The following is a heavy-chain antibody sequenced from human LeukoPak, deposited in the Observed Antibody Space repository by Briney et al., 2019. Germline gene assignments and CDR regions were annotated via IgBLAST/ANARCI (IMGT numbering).Heavy chain of an antibody. Sequence: SETLSPTCTVSGGSISSGGYYWSWIRQHPGKGLEWIGYIYYSGSTYYNPSLKSRVTISVDTSKNQFSLKLSSVTAADTAVYYCARGTSYYDASFDYWGQGTLVTVSS. J-gene: IGHJ4*02. CDR2: IYYSGST. D-gene: IGHD3-22*01. V-gene: IGHV4-31*03. CDR1: GGSISSGGYY. CDR3: ARGTSYYDASFDY.